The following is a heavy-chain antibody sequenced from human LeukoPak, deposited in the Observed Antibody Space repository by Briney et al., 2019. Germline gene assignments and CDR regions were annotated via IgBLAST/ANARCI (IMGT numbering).Heavy chain of an antibody. Sequence: PGRSLRLSCAASGFTFSSYAMHWVRQAPGKGLEWVAVISYGGSNKYYADSVKGRFTISRDNSKNTLYLQMNSLRAEDTAVYYCARDGATLLLWFGEQPYFGYFDYWGQGTLVTVSS. D-gene: IGHD3-10*01. CDR2: ISYGGSNK. CDR3: ARDGATLLLWFGEQPYFGYFDY. V-gene: IGHV3-30*04. CDR1: GFTFSSYA. J-gene: IGHJ4*02.